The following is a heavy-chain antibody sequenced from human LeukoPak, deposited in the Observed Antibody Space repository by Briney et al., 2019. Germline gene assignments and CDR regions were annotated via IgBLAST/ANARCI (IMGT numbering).Heavy chain of an antibody. CDR3: AKDRIRFLEWLLPDY. Sequence: GGSLRLSCAASGFTFSSYWMSWVRQAPGKGLEWVAFIRYDGSNKYYADSVKGRFTISRDNSKNTLYLQMNSLRAEDTAVYYCAKDRIRFLEWLLPDYWGQGTLVTVSS. CDR1: GFTFSSYW. CDR2: IRYDGSNK. J-gene: IGHJ4*02. D-gene: IGHD3-3*01. V-gene: IGHV3-30*02.